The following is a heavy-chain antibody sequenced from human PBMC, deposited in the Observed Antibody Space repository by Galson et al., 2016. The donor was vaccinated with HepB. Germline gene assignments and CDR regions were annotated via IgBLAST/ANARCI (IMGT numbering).Heavy chain of an antibody. CDR1: GFMFGRYW. Sequence: SLRLSCAASGFMFGRYWMHWVRQPPGKGLVWVSRTNEDASTTNYADSVKGRFTISRDNAKNILYLQMNSLRVEDTAVYYCGRDLGGSGSYWGQGILVTVSS. D-gene: IGHD3-10*01. J-gene: IGHJ4*02. V-gene: IGHV3-74*01. CDR3: GRDLGGSGSY. CDR2: TNEDASTT.